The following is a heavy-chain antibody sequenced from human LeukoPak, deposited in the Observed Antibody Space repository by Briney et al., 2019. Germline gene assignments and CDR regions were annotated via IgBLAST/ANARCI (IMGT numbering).Heavy chain of an antibody. J-gene: IGHJ4*02. Sequence: GGSLRLSCAASGFTFSSYAMSWVRQAPGKGLEWVSTIVNSGGSTYYADSVKGRFTISRDNSKNTVYLQMNSLRAEDTAVYYCAKDRLGAAAAVFDYWGQGTLVTVSS. D-gene: IGHD6-13*01. CDR3: AKDRLGAAAAVFDY. V-gene: IGHV3-23*01. CDR2: IVNSGGST. CDR1: GFTFSSYA.